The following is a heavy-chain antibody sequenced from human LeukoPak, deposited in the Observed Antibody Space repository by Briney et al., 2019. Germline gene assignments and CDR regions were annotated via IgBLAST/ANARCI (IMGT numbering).Heavy chain of an antibody. CDR1: NGSFSGYY. J-gene: IGHJ5*02. D-gene: IGHD6-19*01. Sequence: SETLSLTCGVYNGSFSGYYWTWIRQPLGKGLEWIGEIHRAGNTNYNPSLRGRVTIFVDWSNNHVYLTLNSVTAADTAVYYCARHVRKRGIAVAGTPGWFDPWGQGTLVTVSS. CDR3: ARHVRKRGIAVAGTPGWFDP. CDR2: IHRAGNT. V-gene: IGHV4-34*01.